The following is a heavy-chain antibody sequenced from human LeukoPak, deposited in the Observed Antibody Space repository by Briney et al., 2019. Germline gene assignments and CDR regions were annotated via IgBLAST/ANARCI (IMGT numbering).Heavy chain of an antibody. J-gene: IGHJ5*02. Sequence: GGSLRLSCAACGFTFSSYDMHWVRQATGKGLEWVSAIGTAGDTYYPGSVKGQFTISRENAKNSLYLQMNSLRAGDTAVYYCARWAHSGSPTNPWFDPWGQGTLVTVSS. CDR1: GFTFSSYD. CDR3: ARWAHSGSPTNPWFDP. V-gene: IGHV3-13*03. D-gene: IGHD1-26*01. CDR2: IGTAGDT.